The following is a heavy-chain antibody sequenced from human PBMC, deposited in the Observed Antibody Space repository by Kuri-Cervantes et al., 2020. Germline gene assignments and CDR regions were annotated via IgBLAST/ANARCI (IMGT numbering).Heavy chain of an antibody. CDR3: ARPYYYYYYMDV. CDR1: GGSFSAYY. Sequence: SQTLSLTCAVYGGSFSAYYWSWIRQPPGKGLEWIGEINHSGSTNYNPSLKSRVTISVDTSKNQFSLKLSSVTAADTAVYYCARPYYYYYYMDVWGKGTTVTVSS. J-gene: IGHJ6*03. CDR2: INHSGST. V-gene: IGHV4-34*01.